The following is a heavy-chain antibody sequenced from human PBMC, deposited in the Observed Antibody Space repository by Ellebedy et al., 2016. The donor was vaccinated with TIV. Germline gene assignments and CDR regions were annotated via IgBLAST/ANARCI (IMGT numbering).Heavy chain of an antibody. J-gene: IGHJ4*02. CDR3: ASGFYDSRGYSMPFDY. CDR1: GGSISAYY. Sequence: SETLSLTCTVSGGSISAYYWSWIRQPLGKGLAWIGYIHYSGSTNYNPSLKSRVTISVDTSKNQFSLKLTSVTAADTALYYCASGFYDSRGYSMPFDYWGQGTLVTVSS. D-gene: IGHD3-22*01. CDR2: IHYSGST. V-gene: IGHV4-59*01.